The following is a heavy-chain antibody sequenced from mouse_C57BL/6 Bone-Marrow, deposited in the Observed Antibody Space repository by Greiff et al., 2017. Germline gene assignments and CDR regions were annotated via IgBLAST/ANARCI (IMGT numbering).Heavy chain of an antibody. J-gene: IGHJ2*01. V-gene: IGHV3-1*01. Sequence: EVKLQESGPGMVKPSQSLSLTCTVTGYSITSGYDWHWIRHFPGNKLEWMGYISYSGSTNYNPSLKSRISITHDTSKNHFFLKLNSVTTEDTATYYCAREDSSGHFDYWGQGTTLTVSS. CDR2: ISYSGST. CDR3: AREDSSGHFDY. D-gene: IGHD3-2*02. CDR1: GYSITSGYD.